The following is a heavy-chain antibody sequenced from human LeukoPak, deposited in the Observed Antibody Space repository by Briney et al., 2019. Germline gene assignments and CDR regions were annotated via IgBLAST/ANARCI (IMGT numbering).Heavy chain of an antibody. CDR2: IKQDGSES. J-gene: IGHJ4*02. CDR1: GFTFSSYW. V-gene: IGHV3-7*01. D-gene: IGHD3-10*01. Sequence: GGSLRLSCAASGFTFSSYWMSWVRQAPGKGLEWVANIKQDGSESYYVDSVKGRFTISRDNAKNSLCLQMNSLRAEDTAVYYCARLQYSFLYGSGSYGVDYWGQGTLVTVSS. CDR3: ARLQYSFLYGSGSYGVDY.